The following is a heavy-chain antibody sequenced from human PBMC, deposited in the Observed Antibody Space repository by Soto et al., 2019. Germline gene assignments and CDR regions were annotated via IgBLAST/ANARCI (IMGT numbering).Heavy chain of an antibody. J-gene: IGHJ6*02. V-gene: IGHV3-23*01. CDR1: AFTFSNFG. Sequence: GSLRLSCVASAFTFSNFGMTWVRQAPGKGLEWVSIISASGDFTYYADSVKGRFTISRDNSKNTLYLQMNSLRAEDTAVYYCAKTEVSGYENYYYYGMDVWGQGTTVTVSS. CDR2: ISASGDFT. D-gene: IGHD5-12*01. CDR3: AKTEVSGYENYYYYGMDV.